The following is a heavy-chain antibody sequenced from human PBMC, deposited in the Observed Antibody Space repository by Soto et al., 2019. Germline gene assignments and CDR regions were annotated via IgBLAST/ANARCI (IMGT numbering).Heavy chain of an antibody. CDR2: IYYSGST. J-gene: IGHJ4*02. CDR3: ARVGDYDFWSGYTFDY. CDR1: GGSISSGDYY. Sequence: SETLSLTCTVSGGSISSGDYYWSWIRQPPGKGLEWIGYIYYSGSTYYNPSLKSRVTISVDTSKNQFSLKLSSVTAADTAVYYCARVGDYDFWSGYTFDYWGLGTLVTVS. V-gene: IGHV4-30-4*01. D-gene: IGHD3-3*01.